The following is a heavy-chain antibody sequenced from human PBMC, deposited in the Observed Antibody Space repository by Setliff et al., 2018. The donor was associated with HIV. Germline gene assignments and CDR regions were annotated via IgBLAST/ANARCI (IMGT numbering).Heavy chain of an antibody. V-gene: IGHV4-39*07. D-gene: IGHD6-13*01. CDR1: GGSITRRSYY. Sequence: SETLSLTCTVSGGSITRRSYYWAWIRQPPGKGLEWIGNIFYSGHTFYNPSLRSRVTISVDTSKNQFSLKLSSVTAADTAVYYCARGVAAAGLWGQGTLVTVSS. CDR3: ARGVAAAGL. CDR2: IFYSGHT. J-gene: IGHJ4*02.